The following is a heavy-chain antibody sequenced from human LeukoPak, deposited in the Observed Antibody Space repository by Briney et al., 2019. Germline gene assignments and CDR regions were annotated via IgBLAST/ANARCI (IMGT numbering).Heavy chain of an antibody. D-gene: IGHD3-22*01. J-gene: IGHJ4*02. CDR3: AKDNPGYYDSSGYYYPSVFDY. V-gene: IGHV3-23*01. Sequence: GGSLRLSCAVSGFTVSSNYMSWVRQAPGKGLEWVSAISGSGGSTYYADSVKGRFTISRDNSKNTLYLQMNSLRAEDTAVYYCAKDNPGYYDSSGYYYPSVFDYWGQGTLVTVSS. CDR1: GFTVSSNY. CDR2: ISGSGGST.